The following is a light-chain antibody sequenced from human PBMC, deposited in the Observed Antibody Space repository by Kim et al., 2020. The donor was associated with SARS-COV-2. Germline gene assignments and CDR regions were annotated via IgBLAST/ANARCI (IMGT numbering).Light chain of an antibody. CDR2: YDD. J-gene: IGLJ3*02. CDR1: NIGSKS. CDR3: QLWNSSSDLWV. Sequence: APGKTASITCGGHNIGSKSVHLYQQEAGQAPVLVIYYDDDRPSGIPERFSGSNSENTATLTISRVEAGDEADYYCQLWNSSSDLWVFGGGTQLTVL. V-gene: IGLV3-21*04.